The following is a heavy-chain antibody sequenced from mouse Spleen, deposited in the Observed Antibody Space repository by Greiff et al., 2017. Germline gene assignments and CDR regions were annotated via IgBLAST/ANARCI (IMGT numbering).Heavy chain of an antibody. CDR1: GYTFTSYT. CDR3: ARLWITTVVGAMDY. D-gene: IGHD1-1*01. Sequence: QVQLKESGAELARPGASVKMSCKASGYTFTSYTMHWVKQRPGQGLEWIGYINPSSGYTKYNQKFKDKATLTADKSSSTAYMQLSSLTSEDSAVYYCARLWITTVVGAMDYWGQGTSVTVSS. CDR2: INPSSGYT. V-gene: IGHV1-4*01. J-gene: IGHJ4*01.